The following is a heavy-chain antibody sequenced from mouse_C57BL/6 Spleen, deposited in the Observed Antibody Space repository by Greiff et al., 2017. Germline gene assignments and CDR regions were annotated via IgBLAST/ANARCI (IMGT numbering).Heavy chain of an antibody. CDR1: GYTFTSYW. Sequence: QVQLQQPGAELVRPGTSVKLSCKASGYTFTSYWMHWVKQRPGQGLEWIGVIDPSDSYTNYNQKFKGKATLTVDTSSSTAYMQLSSLTSVDSAVCYCARVAYWGQGTLVTVSA. CDR2: IDPSDSYT. CDR3: ARVAY. V-gene: IGHV1-59*01. J-gene: IGHJ3*01.